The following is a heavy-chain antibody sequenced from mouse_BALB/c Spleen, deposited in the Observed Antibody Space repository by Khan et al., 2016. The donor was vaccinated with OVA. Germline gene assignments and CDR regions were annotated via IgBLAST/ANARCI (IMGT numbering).Heavy chain of an antibody. D-gene: IGHD1-1*01. CDR3: AKFTPDYYSMDY. J-gene: IGHJ4*01. CDR2: IWGDGST. V-gene: IGHV2-3*01. Sequence: QVQLKESGPGLVAPSQSLSITYTVSGFSFTSYGVNWVRQPPGKGLEWLGVIWGDGSTNYHSTLISRLIISKDNSKSQVFLKLSSLQTDDTATYYCAKFTPDYYSMDYWGQGTSVTVSS. CDR1: GFSFTSYG.